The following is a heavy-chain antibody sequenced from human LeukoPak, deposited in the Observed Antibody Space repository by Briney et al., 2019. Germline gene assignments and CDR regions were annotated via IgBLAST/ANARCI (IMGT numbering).Heavy chain of an antibody. CDR1: GGSISSYS. CDR2: IYYSGST. Sequence: SETLSLTCTVSGGSISSYSWSWIRQPPGKGLEWIGYIYYSGSTNYNPSLKSRVTISVDASKNQFSLKLSSVAAADTAVYFCAKDRGSGWDGFVIWGQGTMVTVSS. J-gene: IGHJ3*02. D-gene: IGHD3-10*01. CDR3: AKDRGSGWDGFVI. V-gene: IGHV4-59*01.